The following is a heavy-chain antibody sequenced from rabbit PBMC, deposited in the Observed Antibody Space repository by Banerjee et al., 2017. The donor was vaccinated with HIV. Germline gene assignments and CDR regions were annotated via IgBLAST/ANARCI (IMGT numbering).Heavy chain of an antibody. D-gene: IGHD3-1*01. Sequence: QEQLVESGGGLVTLGGSLKLSCKASGIDFSSYGINWVRQAPGKGLEWIAYIFPDYGSTDYASWVNGRFTISLDNAQNTVFLQMTSLTAADTATYFCARGGTYGDLWGQGTLVTVS. CDR1: GIDFSSYG. J-gene: IGHJ4*01. CDR3: ARGGTYGDL. CDR2: IFPDYGST. V-gene: IGHV1S47*01.